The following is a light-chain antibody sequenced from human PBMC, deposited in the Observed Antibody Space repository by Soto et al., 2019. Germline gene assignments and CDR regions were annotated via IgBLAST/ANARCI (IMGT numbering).Light chain of an antibody. Sequence: EIVVTQSPGILSVSPGERATLSCRASQSVSRNLAWSQHKPGQAPTLLIYGASTRATGIPARFTGSGSGTEFTLTISSLQSEDFAVYYCQEYSKWPLFTFGPGTKVDIK. J-gene: IGKJ3*01. V-gene: IGKV3-15*01. CDR2: GAS. CDR3: QEYSKWPLFT. CDR1: QSVSRN.